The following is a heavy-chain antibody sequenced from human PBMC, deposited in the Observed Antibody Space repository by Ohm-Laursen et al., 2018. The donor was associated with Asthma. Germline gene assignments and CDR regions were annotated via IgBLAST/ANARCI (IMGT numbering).Heavy chain of an antibody. V-gene: IGHV3-30-3*01. D-gene: IGHD6-25*01. CDR2: ISYDGSNK. J-gene: IGHJ4*02. Sequence: SLRLSCTASGFTFSSYAMHWVRQAPGKGLEWVAVISYDGSNKYYADSVKGRFTIPRDNSKNTLYLQMNSLRAEDTAVYYCAREQAGFDYWGQGTLVTVSS. CDR1: GFTFSSYA. CDR3: AREQAGFDY.